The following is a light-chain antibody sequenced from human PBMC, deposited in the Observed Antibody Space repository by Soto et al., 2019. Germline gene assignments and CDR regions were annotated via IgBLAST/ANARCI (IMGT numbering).Light chain of an antibody. CDR2: AAS. CDR3: QHLDSYPPYT. V-gene: IGKV1-9*01. CDR1: QGIRSY. J-gene: IGKJ2*01. Sequence: DIPLTQSPSFLSASVGDRVTITCRASQGIRSYLAWYQQKPGKVPKLLIYAASTLQSGVPSRFSGSGSGTEFTLTISSLQPEDIATYYCQHLDSYPPYTFGQGTKLEIK.